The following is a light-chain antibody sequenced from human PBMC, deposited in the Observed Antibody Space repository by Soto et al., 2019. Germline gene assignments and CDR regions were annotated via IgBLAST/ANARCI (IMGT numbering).Light chain of an antibody. Sequence: QSALTQPRSVSGSPGQSVTISCTGTSSDVGGYSYVSWYQQQPGKAPKLIIYDVTTRPSGIPDRFSGSKSGNTAYLTISGRQAEDEADYYCFSYSGSYTFVFGTGTKVTVL. V-gene: IGLV2-11*01. CDR2: DVT. CDR1: SSDVGGYSY. J-gene: IGLJ1*01. CDR3: FSYSGSYTFV.